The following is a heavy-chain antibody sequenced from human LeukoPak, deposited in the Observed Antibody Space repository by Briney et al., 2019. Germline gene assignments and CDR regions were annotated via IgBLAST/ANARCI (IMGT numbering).Heavy chain of an antibody. CDR3: ARDRYYYDSSGYYRLDY. CDR1: GASISSYY. Sequence: SSETLSLTCTVSGASISSYYWSWIRQPAGKGLEWIGRIHTSGSTNYNPSLKSRVTMSVDTSKNQFSLKLSSVTAADTAVYYCARDRYYYDSSGYYRLDYWGQGTLVTVSS. CDR2: IHTSGST. V-gene: IGHV4-4*07. D-gene: IGHD3-22*01. J-gene: IGHJ4*02.